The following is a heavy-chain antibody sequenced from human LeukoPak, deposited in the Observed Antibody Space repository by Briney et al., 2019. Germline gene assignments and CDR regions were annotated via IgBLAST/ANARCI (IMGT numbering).Heavy chain of an antibody. D-gene: IGHD2-15*01. CDR1: GGSISTNY. Sequence: SETLSLTCTVSGGSISTNYWSWIRQPPGKGLEWIGNIFYSGRNNYNPSLRSRVTMSVDTSKNQFSLKLSSVTAADTAVYYCAREGRYCSGGSCLDYWGQGTLVTVSS. V-gene: IGHV4-59*01. J-gene: IGHJ4*02. CDR3: AREGRYCSGGSCLDY. CDR2: IFYSGRN.